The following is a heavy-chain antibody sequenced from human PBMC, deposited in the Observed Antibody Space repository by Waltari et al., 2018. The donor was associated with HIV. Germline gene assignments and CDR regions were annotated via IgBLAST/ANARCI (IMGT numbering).Heavy chain of an antibody. CDR2: LYPDDTT. CDR3: ATGVRYYGP. J-gene: IGHJ5*02. D-gene: IGHD3-22*01. Sequence: EVLLAESGGGLIQPGGSLGLSCTASNSSISATHVTWIRQAPGGSLEWVAVLYPDDTTHYADSVSGRFTISRAKSRTKVFLLMNSLFVDDTATYFCATGVRYYGPWGQGTRVTVSS. V-gene: IGHV3-53*01. CDR1: NSSISATH.